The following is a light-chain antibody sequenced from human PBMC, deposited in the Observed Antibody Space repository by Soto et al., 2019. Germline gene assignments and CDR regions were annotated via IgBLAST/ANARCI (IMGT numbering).Light chain of an antibody. CDR3: SSYTSSNSIL. Sequence: QSVLTQPASVSGSPGQSITISCTGSSSDIGDYAYVSWYQQHPDKAPKLMIYEVSNRPSGVSNRSSGSKSGNTASLTISGLLAGDEADYYCSSYTSSNSILFGGGTK. CDR2: EVS. V-gene: IGLV2-14*01. CDR1: SSDIGDYAY. J-gene: IGLJ3*02.